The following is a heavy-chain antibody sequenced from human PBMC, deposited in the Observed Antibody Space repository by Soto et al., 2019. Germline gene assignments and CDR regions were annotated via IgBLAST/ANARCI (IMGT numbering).Heavy chain of an antibody. V-gene: IGHV1-69*02. J-gene: IGHJ4*02. Sequence: ASVKVSCKASGGTFSSYTISWVRQAPGQGLEWMGRIIPILGIANYAQKFQGRVTITADKSTSTAYMELSSLRSEDTAVYYCAREHCSGGSCYSDRRYYFDYWGQGTLVTVSS. CDR3: AREHCSGGSCYSDRRYYFDY. D-gene: IGHD2-15*01. CDR2: IIPILGIA. CDR1: GGTFSSYT.